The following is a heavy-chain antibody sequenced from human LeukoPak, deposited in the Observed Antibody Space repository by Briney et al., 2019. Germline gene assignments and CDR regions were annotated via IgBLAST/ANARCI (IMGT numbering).Heavy chain of an antibody. CDR3: ARRFYYAMGV. D-gene: IGHD3-16*01. CDR2: NNPNSGDT. V-gene: IGHV1-2*02. Sequence: ATVKLSCKASGYSFTGFFTQWVPDAPGQGREWMVWNNPNSGDTNYAQKFQGRVTMTRDTSISTAYMELSRLRSNDAAVYYRARRFYYAMGVWGQGATVTASS. J-gene: IGHJ6*02. CDR1: GYSFTGFF.